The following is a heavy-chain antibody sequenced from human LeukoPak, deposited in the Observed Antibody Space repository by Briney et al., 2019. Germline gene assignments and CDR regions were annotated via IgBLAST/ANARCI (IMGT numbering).Heavy chain of an antibody. CDR1: GYTFTSYY. CDR3: ARGPPFVDTAMLDY. J-gene: IGHJ4*02. CDR2: ISAYNGNT. Sequence: ASVKVSCKASGYTFTSYYMHWVRQAPGQGLEWMGWISAYNGNTNYAQKLQGRVTMTTDTSTSTAYMELRSLRSDDTAVYYCARGPPFVDTAMLDYWGQGTLVTVSS. V-gene: IGHV1-18*04. D-gene: IGHD5-18*01.